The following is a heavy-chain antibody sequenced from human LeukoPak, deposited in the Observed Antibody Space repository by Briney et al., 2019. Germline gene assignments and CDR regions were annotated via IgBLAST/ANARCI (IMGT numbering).Heavy chain of an antibody. CDR2: IYPGESIYTSENT. CDR1: GVSISAYY. J-gene: IGHJ4*02. CDR3: ARDPTTVTTIFDS. D-gene: IGHD4-17*01. Sequence: PSETLSLTCSVSGVSISAYYWSWIRQPAGKGLEWIGRIYPGESIYTSENTNYNPSLKSRVSMSGDTSKNQVSLKLRSVTAADTAVYYCARDPTTVTTIFDSWGQGTLVTVSS. V-gene: IGHV4-4*07.